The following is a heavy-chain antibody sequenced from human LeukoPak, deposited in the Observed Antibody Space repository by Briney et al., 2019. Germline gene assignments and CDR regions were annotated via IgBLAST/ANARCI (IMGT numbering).Heavy chain of an antibody. CDR2: INPVGGGT. CDR1: GYTFTTFG. V-gene: IGHV1-46*01. D-gene: IGHD3-16*01. J-gene: IGHJ4*02. CDR3: ERDFRATFGGVMASAFDY. Sequence: GASVKVSCKSSGYTFTTFGISWARQAPGQGLEWMGIINPVGGGTTYAQHFQGRVTMTRDTSTSTVYMELRSLRSEDTAVYYCERDFRATFGGVMASAFDYWGQGTLVTVSP.